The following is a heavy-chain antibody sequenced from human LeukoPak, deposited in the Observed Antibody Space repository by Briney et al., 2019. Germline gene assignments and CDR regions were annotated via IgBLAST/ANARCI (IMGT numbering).Heavy chain of an antibody. J-gene: IGHJ4*02. V-gene: IGHV3-49*03. Sequence: GGSLRLSCTASGFTFGDYAMSWFRQAPGKGLEWVGFIRSKAYGGTTEYAASVKGRFTISRDDSKSIAYLQMNSLKTEDTAVYYCTRDRSGGWSDYWGQGTLVTVSS. CDR1: GFTFGDYA. D-gene: IGHD3-10*01. CDR3: TRDRSGGWSDY. CDR2: IRSKAYGGTT.